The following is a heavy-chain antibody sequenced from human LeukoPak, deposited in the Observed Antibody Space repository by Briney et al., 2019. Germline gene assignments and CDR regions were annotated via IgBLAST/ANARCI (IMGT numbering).Heavy chain of an antibody. CDR3: ARDWATGGNWFDP. Sequence: ASVKVSCKASGYTFTTYGISWVRQAPGQGLEWMGWISTYNGNKHYSQKLQGRVSMTTDTSTSTAYMELRSLRSDDTAVYYCARDWATGGNWFDPWGQGTLVTVSS. CDR2: ISTYNGNK. D-gene: IGHD1-14*01. J-gene: IGHJ5*02. V-gene: IGHV1-18*01. CDR1: GYTFTTYG.